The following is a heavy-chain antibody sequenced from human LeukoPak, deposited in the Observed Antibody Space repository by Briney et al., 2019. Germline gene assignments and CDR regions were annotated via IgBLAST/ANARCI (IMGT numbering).Heavy chain of an antibody. D-gene: IGHD4-17*01. J-gene: IGHJ5*02. CDR2: IFYTGST. V-gene: IGHV4-59*01. CDR1: GGSINSYY. CDR3: ASAYGDNWFDP. Sequence: SETLSLTCTVSGGSINSYYWSWIRQPPGRGLEWIGYIFYTGSTNYNPSLQSRVTISVDTSRNQFSLTLSSVTAADTAVYYCASAYGDNWFDPWGQGTLVTVSS.